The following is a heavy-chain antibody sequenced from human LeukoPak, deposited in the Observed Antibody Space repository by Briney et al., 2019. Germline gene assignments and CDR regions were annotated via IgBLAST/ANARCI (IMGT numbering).Heavy chain of an antibody. CDR2: ISAYNGNT. V-gene: IGHV1-18*01. J-gene: IGHJ4*02. D-gene: IGHD3-22*01. CDR3: ARDNLPVGYYYDSSGYNYFDY. CDR1: GYTVTSYG. Sequence: ASVKVSCKASGYTVTSYGISWVRQAPGQGLEWMGWISAYNGNTNYAQKLQGRVTMTTDTSTSTAYMELRSLRSDDTAVYYCARDNLPVGYYYDSSGYNYFDYWGQGTLVTVSS.